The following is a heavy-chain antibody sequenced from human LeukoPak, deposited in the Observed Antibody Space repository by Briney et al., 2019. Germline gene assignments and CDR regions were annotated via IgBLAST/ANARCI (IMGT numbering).Heavy chain of an antibody. CDR3: TRGSGRYEF. CDR2: IRSKAYGGTT. J-gene: IGHJ4*02. V-gene: IGHV3-49*04. Sequence: GGSLRLSCAASGFSFSSHWMSWVRQAPGKGLEWVGYIRSKAYGGTTEYAPSMKGRISILRDDSKALAYLQMNNLKTEDTAVYYCTRGSGRYEFWGQGTLVTVSS. D-gene: IGHD1-26*01. CDR1: GFSFSSHW.